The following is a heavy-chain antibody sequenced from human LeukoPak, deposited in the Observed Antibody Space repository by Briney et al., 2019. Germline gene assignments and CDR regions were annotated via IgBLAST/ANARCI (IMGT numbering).Heavy chain of an antibody. D-gene: IGHD2-15*01. J-gene: IGHJ3*02. Sequence: GGSLRLSCAASGFTFSTYEMNWVRQAPGKGLEWVSYISRTGSTMYYADSVKGRFTISRDNAKNSLYLQMNSLRAEDTAVYYCARDAPTIDRAFDIWGQGTMVTVSS. V-gene: IGHV3-48*03. CDR1: GFTFSTYE. CDR3: ARDAPTIDRAFDI. CDR2: ISRTGSTM.